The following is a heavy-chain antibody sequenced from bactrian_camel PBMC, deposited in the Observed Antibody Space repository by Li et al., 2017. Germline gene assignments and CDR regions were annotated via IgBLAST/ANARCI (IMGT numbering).Heavy chain of an antibody. CDR2: IDTNGAT. V-gene: IGHV3S53*01. D-gene: IGHD2*01. Sequence: VQLVESGGGSEQAGKSLKLSCTINDYIWKYCMGWFRQAPGQSREGVATIDTNGATTIADSVKGRFTISRDKAKKTVYLQMNSLKPEDTAMYYCAARGPYCYTKLSVRDFTYWGQGTQVTVS. J-gene: IGHJ6*01. CDR1: DYIWKYC. CDR3: AARGPYCYTKLSVRDFTY.